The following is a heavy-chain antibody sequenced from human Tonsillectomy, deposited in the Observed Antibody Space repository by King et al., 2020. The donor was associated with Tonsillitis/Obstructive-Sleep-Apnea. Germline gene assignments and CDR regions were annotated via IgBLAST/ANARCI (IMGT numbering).Heavy chain of an antibody. CDR3: AKGRDFGVVTDDGFDI. J-gene: IGHJ3*02. CDR2: IDPSDSYT. CDR1: GYSFTSFW. V-gene: IGHV5-10-1*01. D-gene: IGHD3-3*01. Sequence: VQLVESGAEVKEPGESLRISCKGSGYSFTSFWINWVRQMPGKGLEWMGRIDPSDSYTNYNPSFQGHVTISLDKSITTAFLQWSSLKASDTAIYYCAKGRDFGVVTDDGFDIWGQGTMVTVSS.